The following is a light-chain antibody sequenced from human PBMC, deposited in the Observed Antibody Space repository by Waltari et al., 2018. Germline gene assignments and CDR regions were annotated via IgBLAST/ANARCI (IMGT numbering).Light chain of an antibody. Sequence: ILLTQSPVILSVSPGGRATLSCRASQSISNNLAWYQQKPGQAPRLLIYDASNRATGIPARFSGSGSGTDFSLTISSLEPEDFAVYYCLQRSLWPWTFGQGTKVAVK. CDR1: QSISNN. J-gene: IGKJ1*01. V-gene: IGKV3-11*01. CDR3: LQRSLWPWT. CDR2: DAS.